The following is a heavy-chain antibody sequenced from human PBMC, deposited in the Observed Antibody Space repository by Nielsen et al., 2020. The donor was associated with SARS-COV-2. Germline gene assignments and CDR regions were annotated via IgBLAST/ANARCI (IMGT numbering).Heavy chain of an antibody. V-gene: IGHV4-34*01. J-gene: IGHJ4*02. CDR3: AGGVADFDY. CDR1: RGSFSAYY. D-gene: IGHD2-15*01. CDR2: INHSGST. Sequence: SETLSLTCAVYRGSFSAYYWSWIRQPPGKGLEWIGEINHSGSTNYNPSLKSRVTISVDTSKNQFSLKLSSVTAADTAVYYCAGGVADFDYWGQGTLVTVSS.